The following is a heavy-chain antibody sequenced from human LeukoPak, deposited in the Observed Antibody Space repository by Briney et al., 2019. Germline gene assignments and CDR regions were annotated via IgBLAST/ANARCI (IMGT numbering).Heavy chain of an antibody. V-gene: IGHV4-34*01. CDR3: AGTPRYDYIWGSYRYTGDSAFDI. J-gene: IGHJ3*02. CDR1: GGSFSGYY. CDR2: INHSGST. Sequence: SETLSLTCAVYGGSFSGYYWSWIRQPPGKGLDWIGEINHSGSTNYNPSLKSRVTISVPTPKNQFSLKLGSVTAADTAVYYCAGTPRYDYIWGSYRYTGDSAFDIWGQGTMVSVSS. D-gene: IGHD3-16*02.